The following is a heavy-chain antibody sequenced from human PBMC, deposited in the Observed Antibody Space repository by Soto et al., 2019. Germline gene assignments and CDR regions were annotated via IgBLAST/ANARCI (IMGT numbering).Heavy chain of an antibody. Sequence: SVKVSFKASGGSFSTYAISWVRQAPGQGLEWMGGIIPIFGTPNYAQKFQGRVTITADRSTSTAYLELNSLRSEDTAVYYCAAPRTDGYKVPDPSTYYYYGLDVWGQGTTVTVSS. CDR3: AAPRTDGYKVPDPSTYYYYGLDV. CDR1: GGSFSTYA. D-gene: IGHD5-12*01. J-gene: IGHJ6*02. V-gene: IGHV1-69*06. CDR2: IIPIFGTP.